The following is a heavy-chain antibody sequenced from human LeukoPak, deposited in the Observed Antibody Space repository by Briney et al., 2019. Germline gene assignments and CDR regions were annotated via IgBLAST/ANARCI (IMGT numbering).Heavy chain of an antibody. J-gene: IGHJ4*02. CDR3: ARQTPTSGSYDC. Sequence: SETLSLTCTVSGGSISSGGYYWSWIRQHPGKGLEWIGYIYYSGSTHYNPSLKSRVTISVDTSKNQFSLKLSSVTAVDTAVYYCARQTPTSGSYDCWGQGTLVTVSS. CDR2: IYYSGST. V-gene: IGHV4-31*03. D-gene: IGHD1-26*01. CDR1: GGSISSGGYY.